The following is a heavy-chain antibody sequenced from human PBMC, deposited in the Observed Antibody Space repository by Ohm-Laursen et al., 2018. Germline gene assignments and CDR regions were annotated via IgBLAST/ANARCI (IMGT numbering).Heavy chain of an antibody. CDR1: GFTVSSNY. J-gene: IGHJ4*02. CDR2: IYSGGST. V-gene: IGHV3-53*01. CDR3: AAVEEATVTLSFDY. Sequence: LSLTCAVSGFTVSSNYMSWVRQTPGKGLEWVSVIYSGGSTYYADSVKGRFTISRDNSKNTLYLQMNSLRAEDTAVYYCAAVEEATVTLSFDYWGQGTLVTVSS. D-gene: IGHD4-17*01.